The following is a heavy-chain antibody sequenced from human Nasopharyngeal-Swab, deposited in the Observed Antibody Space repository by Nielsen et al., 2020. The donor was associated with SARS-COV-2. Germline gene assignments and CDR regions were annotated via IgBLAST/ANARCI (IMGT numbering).Heavy chain of an antibody. CDR1: GFTFSRFG. V-gene: IGHV3-23*01. Sequence: GGSLRLSCAASGFTFSRFGMGWVCQAPGKGLEWVSAISASGVTTYYADSVKGRFTISRDNSKSTLYLQMNSLRAEDTAAYYCAKDLNSNFLNYMDVWGKGTTVSVSS. CDR3: AKDLNSNFLNYMDV. D-gene: IGHD4-11*01. J-gene: IGHJ6*03. CDR2: ISASGVTT.